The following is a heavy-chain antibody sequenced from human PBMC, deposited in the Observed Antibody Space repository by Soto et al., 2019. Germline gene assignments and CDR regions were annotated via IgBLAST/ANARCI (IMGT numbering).Heavy chain of an antibody. V-gene: IGHV3-33*01. J-gene: IGHJ4*02. CDR2: IWYDGSKK. Sequence: LRLSCEASGFTFSSYGMHWVRQAPGKGLEWLAVIWYDGSKKHYGDSVKGRFTISRDNSKNTMYLEMNSLRAEDTAVYYCARRVNCFDHWGQGTLVTVSS. CDR1: GFTFSSYG. CDR3: ARRVNCFDH.